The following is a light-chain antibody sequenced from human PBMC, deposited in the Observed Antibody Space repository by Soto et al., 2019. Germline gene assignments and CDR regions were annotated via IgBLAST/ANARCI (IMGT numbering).Light chain of an antibody. J-gene: IGLJ3*02. CDR2: SNN. Sequence: QSVLTQPPSASGTPGQRVTISCSGSSSNIGSNTVNWYQQLPGTAPKLLIYSNNQRPSGVPDRFSGSKSGTSASLAISGLQFEDEADYYCAAWDESLNAWVFGGGTKLTVL. V-gene: IGLV1-44*01. CDR1: SSNIGSNT. CDR3: AAWDESLNAWV.